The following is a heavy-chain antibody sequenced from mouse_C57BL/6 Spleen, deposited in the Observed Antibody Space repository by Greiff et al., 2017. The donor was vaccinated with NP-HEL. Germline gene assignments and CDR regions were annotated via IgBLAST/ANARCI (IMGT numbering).Heavy chain of an antibody. D-gene: IGHD3-2*02. CDR1: GYSITSGYY. CDR3: AREGSGYSLYAMDY. J-gene: IGHJ4*01. CDR2: ISYDGSN. V-gene: IGHV3-6*01. Sequence: EVQLVESGPGLVKPSQSLSLTCSVTGYSITSGYYWNWIRQFPGNKLEWMGYISYDGSNNYNPSLKNRISITRDTSKNQFFLKLNSVTTEDTATYYCAREGSGYSLYAMDYWGQGTSVTVSS.